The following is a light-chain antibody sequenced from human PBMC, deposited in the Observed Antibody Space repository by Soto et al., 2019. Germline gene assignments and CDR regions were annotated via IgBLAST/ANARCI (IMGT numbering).Light chain of an antibody. CDR2: WAS. CDR3: KQYYSSPT. V-gene: IGKV4-1*01. CDR1: QSVFHRSNNKNF. J-gene: IGKJ4*01. Sequence: DIVMTQSPDSLSVSLGERATINCKSSQSVFHRSNNKNFLAWYQQKPGQPPKLLIYWASARESGVPDRLSGSGSGTDFTLTISSLQAEDVAVYYCKQYYSSPTFGGGTKVEIK.